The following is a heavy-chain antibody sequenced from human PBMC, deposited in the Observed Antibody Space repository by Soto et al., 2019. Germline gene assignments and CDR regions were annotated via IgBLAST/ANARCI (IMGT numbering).Heavy chain of an antibody. J-gene: IGHJ4*02. V-gene: IGHV1-46*01. CDR3: ARDKRDLRFLEWSYYFAY. Sequence: ASVKVSCQASGYTFSTYYVHWVRQAPGQGYEWMGIINPSGGSTTYAQKFQGRVTMTRDTSTTTVYMELNSLRAEDTAVYYCARDKRDLRFLEWSYYFAYWGQGTLVTVSS. CDR2: INPSGGST. D-gene: IGHD3-3*01. CDR1: GYTFSTYY.